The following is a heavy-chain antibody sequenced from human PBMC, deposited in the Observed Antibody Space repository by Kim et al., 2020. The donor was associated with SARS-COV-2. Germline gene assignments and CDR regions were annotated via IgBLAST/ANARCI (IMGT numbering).Heavy chain of an antibody. Sequence: YAEPVKGRFTNSRNDSKNTLYLQMNSLKTEDTAVYYCTTDGSYYYYGMDVWGQGTTVTVSS. CDR3: TTDGSYYYYGMDV. J-gene: IGHJ6*02. V-gene: IGHV3-15*01. D-gene: IGHD2-15*01.